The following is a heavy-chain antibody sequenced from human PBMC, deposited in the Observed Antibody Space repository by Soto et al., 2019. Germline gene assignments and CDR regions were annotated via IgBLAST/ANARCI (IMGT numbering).Heavy chain of an antibody. CDR1: GFTFSNYA. CDR3: AKDGAIAAADYFFDY. V-gene: IGHV3-30*18. J-gene: IGHJ4*02. CDR2: IASDGKDK. Sequence: LKLSCAASGFTFSNYAIHWVRQAPGKGLEWVAVIASDGKDKRYADSVKGRFTISRDNSKNTVYLQMNSLRGEDTAVYYCAKDGAIAAADYFFDYWGQGSLVTVSS. D-gene: IGHD6-13*01.